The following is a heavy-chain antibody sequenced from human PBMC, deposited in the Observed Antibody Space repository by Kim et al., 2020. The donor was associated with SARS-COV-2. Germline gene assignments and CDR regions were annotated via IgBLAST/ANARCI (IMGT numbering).Heavy chain of an antibody. CDR2: IYPGDSDT. V-gene: IGHV5-51*01. D-gene: IGHD5-12*01. Sequence: GESLKISCKGSGYSFTSYWIGWVRQMPGKGLEWMGIIYPGDSDTRYSPSFQGQVTISADKSISTAYLQWSSLKASDTAMYYCARRSHGYSGYVHPTNWFDPWGQGTLVTVSS. CDR3: ARRSHGYSGYVHPTNWFDP. CDR1: GYSFTSYW. J-gene: IGHJ5*02.